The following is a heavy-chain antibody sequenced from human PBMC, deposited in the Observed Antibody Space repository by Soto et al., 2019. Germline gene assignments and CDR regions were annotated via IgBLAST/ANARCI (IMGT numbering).Heavy chain of an antibody. D-gene: IGHD6-19*01. J-gene: IGHJ1*01. CDR1: GFTFSSYA. CDR2: ISGSGGST. CDR3: AKEAIAVAGNTQIAAEYFQH. Sequence: GGSLRLSCAASGFTFSSYAMSWVRQAPGKGLEWVSAISGSGGSTYYADSVKGRFTISRDNSKNTLYLQMNSLRAEDTAVYYCAKEAIAVAGNTQIAAEYFQHWGQGTLVTVS. V-gene: IGHV3-23*01.